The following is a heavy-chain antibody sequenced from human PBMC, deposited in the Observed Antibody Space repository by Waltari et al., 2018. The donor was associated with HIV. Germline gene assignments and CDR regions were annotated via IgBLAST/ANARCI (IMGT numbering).Heavy chain of an antibody. J-gene: IGHJ4*02. V-gene: IGHV3-74*01. Sequence: VQLVESGGGSLKTGGSVRLACAGSGFSVRNHWLAWVRQGPGKGLVWVARINSDGSTRNYADAVKGRFVISRDNSRNTVYLQLNSVKVEDTAVYFCARASHYIEFSTFDGDYYFDLWGRGTRVAVSS. CDR3: ARASHYIEFSTFDGDYYFDL. D-gene: IGHD3-9*01. CDR2: INSDGSTR. CDR1: GFSVRNHW.